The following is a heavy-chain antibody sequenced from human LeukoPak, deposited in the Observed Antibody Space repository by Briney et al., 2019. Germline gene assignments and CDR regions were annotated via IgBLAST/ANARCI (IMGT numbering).Heavy chain of an antibody. CDR2: INPNSGGT. CDR1: GYTFTGYY. V-gene: IGHV1-2*02. Sequence: ASVKVSCKASGYTFTGYYMHWVRQAPGQGLEWMGWINPNSGGTNYAQKFQGRVTMTSDTSISTAYMELSRLRSDDTAVYYCAREAAEMATIYTNDYWGQGTLVTVSS. J-gene: IGHJ4*02. D-gene: IGHD5-24*01. CDR3: AREAAEMATIYTNDY.